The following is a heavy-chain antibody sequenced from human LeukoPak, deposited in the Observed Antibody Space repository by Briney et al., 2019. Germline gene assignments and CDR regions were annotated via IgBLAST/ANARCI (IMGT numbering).Heavy chain of an antibody. CDR3: ARGRWGYNILTGYSNDAFDI. CDR2: INPNSGGT. Sequence: ASVKVSCKASGYTFTGYYMHWVRQAPGQGLEWMGWINPNSGGTNYAQKFQGRVTMNRDTSISKAYMELSRLRSDDAAVYYCARGRWGYNILTGYSNDAFDIWGQGTMVTVSS. CDR1: GYTFTGYY. D-gene: IGHD3-9*01. J-gene: IGHJ3*02. V-gene: IGHV1-2*02.